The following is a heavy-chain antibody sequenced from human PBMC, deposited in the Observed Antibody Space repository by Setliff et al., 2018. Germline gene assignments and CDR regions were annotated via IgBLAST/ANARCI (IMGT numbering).Heavy chain of an antibody. V-gene: IGHV3-23*03. CDR3: AKEMRGLIGATGTRAFDF. CDR2: ISSDGSST. Sequence: LRLSCAASGLTFSSDAMTWVRQTPGKGLEWVSVISSDGSSTYYADSVKGRFIISRDKSQNTVFLQMSSLRAEDTALYYCAKEMRGLIGATGTRAFDFWGQGTMVTVS. J-gene: IGHJ3*01. CDR1: GLTFSSDA. D-gene: IGHD1-1*01.